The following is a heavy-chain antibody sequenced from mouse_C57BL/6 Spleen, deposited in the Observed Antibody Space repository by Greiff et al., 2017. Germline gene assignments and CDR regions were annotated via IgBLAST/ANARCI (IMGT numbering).Heavy chain of an antibody. CDR3: ARFYYYGSSYYFDY. D-gene: IGHD1-1*01. CDR1: GFTFSDYG. V-gene: IGHV5-17*01. Sequence: EVKLMESGGGLVKPGGSLKLSCAASGFTFSDYGMHWVRQAPEKGLEWVAYISSGSSTIYYADTVKGRFTISRDNAKNTLFLQMTSLRSEDTAMYYCARFYYYGSSYYFDYWGQGTTLTVSS. CDR2: ISSGSSTI. J-gene: IGHJ2*01.